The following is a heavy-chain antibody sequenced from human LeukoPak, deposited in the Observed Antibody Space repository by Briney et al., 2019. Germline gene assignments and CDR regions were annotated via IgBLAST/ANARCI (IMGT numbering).Heavy chain of an antibody. J-gene: IGHJ6*03. D-gene: IGHD6-13*01. CDR1: GDTLSNILYY. CDR2: IYYSGTN. CDR3: ARHPLRRRSWYGAAGTGGGYYYYMDV. V-gene: IGHV4-39*01. Sequence: PSETLSLTCSVSGDTLSNILYYWGWIRQPPGKGLGLIGHIYYSGTNSYNLSLKSRVTLSVDTSNNQFSLKLSSVTAADTAVYYCARHPLRRRSWYGAAGTGGGYYYYMDVWGKGTTVTISS.